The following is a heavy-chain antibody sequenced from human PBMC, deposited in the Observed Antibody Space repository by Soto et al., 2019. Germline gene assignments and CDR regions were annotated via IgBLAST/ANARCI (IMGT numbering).Heavy chain of an antibody. V-gene: IGHV3-7*01. Sequence: GGSLRLSCAASGFTFSSYWMSWVRQAPGKGLEWVANIKQDGSEKYYVDSVKGRFTISRDNAKNSLYLQMNSLRAEDTAVYYCARSGSSLSYYYYYYMDVWGKGTTVTVSS. D-gene: IGHD6-13*01. J-gene: IGHJ6*03. CDR1: GFTFSSYW. CDR2: IKQDGSEK. CDR3: ARSGSSLSYYYYYYMDV.